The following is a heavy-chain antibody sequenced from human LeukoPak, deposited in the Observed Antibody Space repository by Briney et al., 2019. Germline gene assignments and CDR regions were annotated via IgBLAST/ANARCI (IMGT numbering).Heavy chain of an antibody. CDR3: ARINMGPGGGLEYYFDY. CDR2: IDWDDDK. V-gene: IGHV2-70*11. D-gene: IGHD4-23*01. Sequence: SGPALVKPTQTLTLTCTFSGFSLSTSGMCVSWIRQPPGKALEWLARIDWDDDKYYSTSLKTRLTISKDTSKNQVVLTMTNMDPVDTATYYCARINMGPGGGLEYYFDYWGQGTLVTVSS. J-gene: IGHJ4*02. CDR1: GFSLSTSGMC.